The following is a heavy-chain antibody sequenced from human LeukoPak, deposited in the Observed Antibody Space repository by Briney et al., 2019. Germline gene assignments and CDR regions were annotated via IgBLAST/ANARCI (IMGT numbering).Heavy chain of an antibody. V-gene: IGHV4-31*03. CDR3: ARAPSIVGASHFDY. Sequence: PSQTLSLTCTVSGGSISSGGYYWSWIRQHPGKGLEWIGHISYSGSTYYNPSLKSRVTISVDTSKNQFSLKLSSVTAADTAVYYCARAPSIVGASHFDYWGQGTLVTVSS. CDR1: GGSISSGGYY. J-gene: IGHJ4*02. D-gene: IGHD1-26*01. CDR2: ISYSGST.